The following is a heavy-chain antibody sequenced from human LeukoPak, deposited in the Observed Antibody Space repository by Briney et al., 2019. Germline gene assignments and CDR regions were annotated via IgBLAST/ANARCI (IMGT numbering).Heavy chain of an antibody. V-gene: IGHV4-30-2*01. CDR2: IYHSGTT. Sequence: SQTLSLTCTVSGGSISSGTSYWTWIRQPPGKGLECIGYIYHSGTTYYNPSLKSRVTISVDRSKSQFSLKLSSVTAADTAVYYCARVEWAAYYMDVWGKGTTVTVSS. CDR3: ARVEWAAYYMDV. J-gene: IGHJ6*03. D-gene: IGHD1-1*01. CDR1: GGSISSGTSY.